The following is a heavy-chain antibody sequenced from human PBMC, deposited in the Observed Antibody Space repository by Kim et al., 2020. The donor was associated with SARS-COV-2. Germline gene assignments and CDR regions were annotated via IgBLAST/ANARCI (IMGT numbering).Heavy chain of an antibody. V-gene: IGHV4-59*13. J-gene: IGHJ5*02. CDR2: IYYSGST. CDR3: ARVGSSTKSMVRGVINHSGWFDP. Sequence: SETLSLTCTVSGGSISSYYWSWIRQPPGKGLEWIGYIYYSGSTNYNPSLKSRVTISVDTSKNQFSLKLSSVTAADTAVYYCARVGSSTKSMVRGVINHSGWFDPWGQGTLVTVSS. D-gene: IGHD3-10*01. CDR1: GGSISSYY.